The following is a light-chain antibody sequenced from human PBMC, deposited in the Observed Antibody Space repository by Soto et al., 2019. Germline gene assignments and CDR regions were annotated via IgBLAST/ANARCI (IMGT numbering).Light chain of an antibody. J-gene: IGKJ4*01. CDR3: QQSDSTILT. CDR1: QSVSSN. V-gene: IGKV3-15*01. CDR2: GAS. Sequence: EIVMTQSPATLSVSPGERATLSCRASQSVSSNLAWYQQKPGQAPRLLIYGASTRATGIPARFSGSGSGTEFTLTISSLQSEDFATYYCQQSDSTILTFGGGTKVEIK.